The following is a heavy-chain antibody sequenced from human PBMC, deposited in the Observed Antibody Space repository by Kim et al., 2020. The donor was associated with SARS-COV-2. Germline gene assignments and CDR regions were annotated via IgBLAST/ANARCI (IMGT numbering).Heavy chain of an antibody. J-gene: IGHJ4*02. D-gene: IGHD2-21*02. CDR3: VRELADCVGDCLYR. CDR1: GFTFSDYW. V-gene: IGHV3-74*01. Sequence: GGSLRLSCAASGFTFSDYWMHWVRQAPGRGLVWVSRIKGDGSVTTYADSVKGRFTISRNKAKNTLYLEMNSLRAEDAAVYYCVRELADCVGDCLYRWGQGTWSPSPQ. CDR2: IKGDGSVT.